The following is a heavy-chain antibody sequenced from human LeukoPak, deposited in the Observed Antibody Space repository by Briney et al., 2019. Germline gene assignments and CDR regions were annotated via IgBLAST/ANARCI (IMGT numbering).Heavy chain of an antibody. Sequence: GGSLRLSCAASGFTFSAYAMSWVRQAPGKGLEWVSAISGSGGSTFYADSVKGRFTISRDNSKYTLFLQMNGLRAEDTAVYYCAKDRSCSGSSCNVGSWGQGTMVTVSS. V-gene: IGHV3-23*01. CDR1: GFTFSAYA. J-gene: IGHJ3*01. D-gene: IGHD2-2*01. CDR2: ISGSGGST. CDR3: AKDRSCSGSSCNVGS.